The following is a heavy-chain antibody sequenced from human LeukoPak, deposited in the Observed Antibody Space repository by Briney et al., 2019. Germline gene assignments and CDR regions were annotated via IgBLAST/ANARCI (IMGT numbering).Heavy chain of an antibody. J-gene: IGHJ3*02. CDR3: SRWNFAFDI. Sequence: PGGSLRLSCAASTFTFGDYYMGWVRQAPGKGLEWVAYIEQLGNAKSYIDSVKGRFTISRDSAKSSLYLQMDSLRVEDTAVYYCSRWNFAFDIWGQGTMVTVSS. D-gene: IGHD1-7*01. CDR1: TFTFGDYY. V-gene: IGHV3-7*01. CDR2: IEQLGNAK.